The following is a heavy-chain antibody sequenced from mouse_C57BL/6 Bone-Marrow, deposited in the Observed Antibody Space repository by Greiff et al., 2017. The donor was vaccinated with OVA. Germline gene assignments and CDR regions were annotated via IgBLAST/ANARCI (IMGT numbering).Heavy chain of an antibody. CDR2: IDPETGGT. V-gene: IGHV1-15*01. D-gene: IGHD2-4*01. CDR1: GYTFTDYE. CDR3: TREDYPYFDY. Sequence: VQLVESGAELVRPGASVTLSCKASGYTFTDYEMHWVKQTPVHGLEWIGAIDPETGGTAYNQKFKGKAILTADKSSSTAYMELRSLTSEDSAVYYCTREDYPYFDYWGQGTTLTVSS. J-gene: IGHJ2*01.